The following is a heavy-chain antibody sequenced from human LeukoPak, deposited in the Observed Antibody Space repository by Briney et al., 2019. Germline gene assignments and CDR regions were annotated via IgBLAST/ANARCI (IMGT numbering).Heavy chain of an antibody. D-gene: IGHD5-24*01. J-gene: IGHJ1*01. V-gene: IGHV4-61*01. CDR1: GGSVSSGSYY. CDR3: AREGGVDGYNNRVSEYFQH. CDR2: IYYSGST. Sequence: PSETLSLTCTVSGGSVSSGSYYWSWIRQPPGKGLEWIGYIYYSGSTYYNPSLKSRVTISVDTSKNQFSLNLSSVTAADTAVYYCAREGGVDGYNNRVSEYFQHWGQGTLVTVSS.